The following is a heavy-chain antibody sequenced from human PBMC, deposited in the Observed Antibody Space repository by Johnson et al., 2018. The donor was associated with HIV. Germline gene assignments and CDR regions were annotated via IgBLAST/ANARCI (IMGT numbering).Heavy chain of an antibody. CDR3: ARNSGNGLVLRGDAFDM. V-gene: IGHV3-30*03. Sequence: QVQLVESGGGVVQPGGSLRLSCVASGFTFSSYGMHWVRQAPGKGLEWVAVISYDGSNKYYADSVKGRFTISRDNSKNTLYLQMNSLRTEDTAVYYCARNSGNGLVLRGDAFDMWGQGTMVTVSS. J-gene: IGHJ3*02. CDR1: GFTFSSYG. D-gene: IGHD2-8*01. CDR2: ISYDGSNK.